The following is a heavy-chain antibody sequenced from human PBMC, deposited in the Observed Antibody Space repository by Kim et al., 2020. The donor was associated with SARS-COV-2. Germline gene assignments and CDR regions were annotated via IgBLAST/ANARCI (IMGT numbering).Heavy chain of an antibody. CDR1: GGTFSSYT. CDR2: IIPILGIA. Sequence: SVKVSCKASGGTFSSYTISWVRQAPGQGLEWMGRIIPILGIANYAQKFQGRVTITADKSTSTAYMELSSLRSEDTAVYYCAREGRVSSSWYFWGQGTLVTVSS. V-gene: IGHV1-69*04. CDR3: AREGRVSSSWYF. J-gene: IGHJ4*02. D-gene: IGHD6-13*01.